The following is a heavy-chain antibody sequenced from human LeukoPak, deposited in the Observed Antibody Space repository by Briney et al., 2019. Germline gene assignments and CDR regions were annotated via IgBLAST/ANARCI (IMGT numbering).Heavy chain of an antibody. V-gene: IGHV5-51*01. CDR3: VRMVLPPGMRGGQRYFDF. CDR1: GYSFTSYW. Sequence: GESLKISCKGSGYSFTSYWIGWVRQMPGKGLEWMGIIYPGDSDTRYSPSFQGQVTISVDKSISTAYLQWSSLKASDTAMHYCVRMVLPPGMRGGQRYFDFWGQGTLVTVSS. D-gene: IGHD3-10*01. CDR2: IYPGDSDT. J-gene: IGHJ4*02.